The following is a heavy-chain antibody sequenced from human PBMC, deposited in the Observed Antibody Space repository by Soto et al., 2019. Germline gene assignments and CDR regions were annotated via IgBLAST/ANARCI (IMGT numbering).Heavy chain of an antibody. V-gene: IGHV3-23*01. D-gene: IGHD3-3*01. Sequence: KLLESGGGLVQPGRSLRLSCTASGFTFSNYALTWFRQAPGRGLEWVSSISGSGFAYYADSVKGRFTTSRDNPESTIHLQMNSLRAEDTAFYYCARAFDFWAGQITSARFDPWGRGTLVTVSS. CDR3: ARAFDFWAGQITSARFDP. J-gene: IGHJ5*02. CDR2: ISGSGFA. CDR1: GFTFSNYA.